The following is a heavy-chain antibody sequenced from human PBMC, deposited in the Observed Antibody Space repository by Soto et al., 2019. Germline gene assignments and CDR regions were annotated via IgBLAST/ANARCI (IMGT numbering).Heavy chain of an antibody. CDR2: TSYDGNNK. V-gene: IGHV3-30*19. CDR1: GFRFKSFV. D-gene: IGHD3-16*01. J-gene: IGHJ4*02. Sequence: QVQLVESGGGVVQPGTSLRLSCAASGFRFKSFVMHWVRQAPGKGLEWVAFTSYDGNNKDYGDSVKGRFTVSRDNSQNTLHLQMDFLRGEDTALYYCTRWGTTGGFDLWGQGTLVSVSS. CDR3: TRWGTTGGFDL.